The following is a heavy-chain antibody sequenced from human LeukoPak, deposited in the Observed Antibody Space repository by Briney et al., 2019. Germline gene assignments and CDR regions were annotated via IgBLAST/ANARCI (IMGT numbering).Heavy chain of an antibody. Sequence: ASVKVSCKASGYTFTAYYIHWVRQAPGQGLEWMGWINPNSGDTKYEQKFQGRVTMTRDTSISTAYMELSRLRSDDTAVYYCARSYYDFWSGYLYYFDYWGQGTLVTVSS. V-gene: IGHV1-2*02. D-gene: IGHD3-3*01. CDR1: GYTFTAYY. J-gene: IGHJ4*02. CDR3: ARSYYDFWSGYLYYFDY. CDR2: INPNSGDT.